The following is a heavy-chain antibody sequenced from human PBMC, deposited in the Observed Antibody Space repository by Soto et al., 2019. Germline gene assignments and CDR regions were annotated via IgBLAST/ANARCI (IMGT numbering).Heavy chain of an antibody. D-gene: IGHD5-18*01. CDR3: ARATWVDGYSYGWGFDY. J-gene: IGHJ4*02. CDR2: IYYSGST. CDR1: GGSISSYY. Sequence: QVQLQESGPGLVKPSETLSLTCTVSGGSISSYYWSWIRQPPGKGLEWIGYIYYSGSTNYNPSLKSRVTISVDTSKNQFSLKLSSVTAADTAVYYCARATWVDGYSYGWGFDYWGQGTLVTVSS. V-gene: IGHV4-59*01.